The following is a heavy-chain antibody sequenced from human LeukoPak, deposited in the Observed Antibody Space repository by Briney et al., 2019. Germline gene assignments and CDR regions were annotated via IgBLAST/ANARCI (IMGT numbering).Heavy chain of an antibody. V-gene: IGHV1-2*02. J-gene: IGHJ4*02. CDR1: GYTFTGYY. D-gene: IGHD3-22*01. CDR3: ARPYYYDSSGLNSLDY. CDR2: INPNSGGT. Sequence: ASVKVSCKASGYTFTGYYMHWVRQAPGQGLEWMGWINPNSGGTNYAQKLQGRVTMTTDTSTSTAYMELRSLRSDDTAVYYCARPYYYDSSGLNSLDYWGQGTLVTVSS.